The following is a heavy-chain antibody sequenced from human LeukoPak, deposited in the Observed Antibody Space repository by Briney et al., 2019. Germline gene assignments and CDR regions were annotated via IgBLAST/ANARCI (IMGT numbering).Heavy chain of an antibody. Sequence: ASVKVSCKASGYTFNSYGISWVRQAPGQGLEWMGWISAYNGNTNYAQKLQGRVTMTTDTSTSTAYMELRSLRSDDTAVYYCARVLYDILTGHSANPLDYWGQGTLVTVSS. CDR2: ISAYNGNT. V-gene: IGHV1-18*01. CDR1: GYTFNSYG. D-gene: IGHD3-9*01. CDR3: ARVLYDILTGHSANPLDY. J-gene: IGHJ4*02.